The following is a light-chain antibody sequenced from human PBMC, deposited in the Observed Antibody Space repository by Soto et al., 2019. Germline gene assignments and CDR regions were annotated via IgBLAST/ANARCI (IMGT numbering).Light chain of an antibody. CDR1: QVFSTSH. CDR3: LQYDSSPRT. CDR2: RAS. J-gene: IGKJ1*01. Sequence: ENVLTQSPDTLSLSPGERATLSCRASQVFSTSHLAWYQLKPGQAPRLLIYRASTRAAGIPDRFSGSGSGTDFTLTISRLEPEDFAVYFCLQYDSSPRTFGQGTKVDIK. V-gene: IGKV3-20*01.